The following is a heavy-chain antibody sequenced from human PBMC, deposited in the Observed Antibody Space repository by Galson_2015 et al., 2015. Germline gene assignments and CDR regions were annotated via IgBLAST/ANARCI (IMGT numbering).Heavy chain of an antibody. D-gene: IGHD3-22*01. J-gene: IGHJ4*02. CDR3: ARATYYYATSGYYHLDY. Sequence: SLRLSCAASGFTVSTNYMSWVRQAPGKGLEWVSVIYSDGNTYYADSVKGRFTISRDNSKNTLYLQMNSLRAEDMAVYYCARATYYYATSGYYHLDYWGQGTLVTVSS. CDR1: GFTVSTNY. V-gene: IGHV3-53*01. CDR2: IYSDGNT.